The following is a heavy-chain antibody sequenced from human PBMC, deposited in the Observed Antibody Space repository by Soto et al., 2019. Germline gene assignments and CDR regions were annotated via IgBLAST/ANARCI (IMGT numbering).Heavy chain of an antibody. V-gene: IGHV4-30-4*01. D-gene: IGHD2-15*01. CDR1: GGSISSGDYY. Sequence: QVQLQESGPGLVKPSQTLSLTCTVSGGSISSGDYYWSWIRQPPGKGLEWIGYIYYSGSTYYNQSLKSRVTISVYTSKNKFSLKLSSVTASDTAVYYCARARGARYFDYWGQGTLVTVSS. CDR3: ARARGARYFDY. CDR2: IYYSGST. J-gene: IGHJ4*02.